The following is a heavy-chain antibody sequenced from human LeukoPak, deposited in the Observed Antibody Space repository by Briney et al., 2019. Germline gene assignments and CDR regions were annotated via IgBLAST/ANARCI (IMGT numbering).Heavy chain of an antibody. V-gene: IGHV1-69*05. J-gene: IGHJ4*02. CDR2: IIPIFGTE. CDR1: RGTFSSYT. CDR3: ARGTPPYYYDSSGYGLDY. Sequence: SVKVSCMASRGTFSSYTISWVRQTPGQGLEWMGRIIPIFGTENYAQTLQGTVTTTTDASPRTAYMELSSLRSEDTAVYYCARGTPPYYYDSSGYGLDYWGQGTLVTVSS. D-gene: IGHD3-22*01.